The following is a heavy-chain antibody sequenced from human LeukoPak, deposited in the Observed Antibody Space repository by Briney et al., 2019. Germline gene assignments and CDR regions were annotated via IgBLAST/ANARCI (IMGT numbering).Heavy chain of an antibody. CDR2: IWYDGSNK. D-gene: IGHD5-24*01. CDR3: ARCSRDGYNWGFDY. CDR1: GFTFSSYG. Sequence: GSLRLSCAASGFTFSSYGMHWVRQAPGKGLEWVAVIWYDGSNKYYADSVKGRFTISRDNSKNTLYLQMNSLRAEDTAVYYCARCSRDGYNWGFDYWGQGTLVTVSS. J-gene: IGHJ4*02. V-gene: IGHV3-33*01.